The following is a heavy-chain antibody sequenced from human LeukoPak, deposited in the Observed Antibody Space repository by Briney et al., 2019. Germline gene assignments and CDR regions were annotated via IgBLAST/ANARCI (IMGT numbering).Heavy chain of an antibody. CDR2: ISAYNGNT. J-gene: IGHJ6*02. CDR1: GYTFTSYG. V-gene: IGHV1-18*01. Sequence: GSVKVSCKASGYTFTSYGISWERQAPGQGLEWMGWISAYNGNTNYAQKLQGRVTMTTDTSTSTAYMELRSLRSDDTAVYYCARALLHHSPGMDVWGQGTTVTVSS. D-gene: IGHD1-14*01. CDR3: ARALLHHSPGMDV.